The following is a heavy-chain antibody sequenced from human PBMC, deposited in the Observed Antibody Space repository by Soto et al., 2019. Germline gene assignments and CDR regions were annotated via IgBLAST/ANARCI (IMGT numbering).Heavy chain of an antibody. J-gene: IGHJ3*02. Sequence: ASVKVSCKASGYTFTSYDINWVRQATGQGLEGMGWMNPNSGNTGYAQKFQGRVTMTRNTSISTAYMELSSLRSEDTAVYYCARGLSLYCSGGSCYSHAFDIWGQGTMVTV. V-gene: IGHV1-8*01. CDR2: MNPNSGNT. D-gene: IGHD2-15*01. CDR3: ARGLSLYCSGGSCYSHAFDI. CDR1: GYTFTSYD.